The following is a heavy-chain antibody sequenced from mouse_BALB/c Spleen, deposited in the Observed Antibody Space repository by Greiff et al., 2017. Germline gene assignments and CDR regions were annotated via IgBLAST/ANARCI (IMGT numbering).Heavy chain of an antibody. J-gene: IGHJ3*01. CDR3: ARFYYGNYLFAY. D-gene: IGHD2-1*01. Sequence: VQLQQSGPELVKPGASVRISCKASGYTFTSYYIHWVKQRPGQGLEWIGWIYPGNVNTKYNEKFKGKATLTADKSSSTAYMQLSSLTSEDSAVYFCARFYYGNYLFAYWGQGTLVTVSA. V-gene: IGHV1S56*01. CDR1: GYTFTSYY. CDR2: IYPGNVNT.